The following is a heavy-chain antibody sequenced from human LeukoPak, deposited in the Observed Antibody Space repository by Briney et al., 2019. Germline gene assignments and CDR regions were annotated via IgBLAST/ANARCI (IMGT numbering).Heavy chain of an antibody. CDR1: GGSISSSRYY. Sequence: SESLSLTCTASGGSISSSRYYWGWIRQPPGKGLDWIGSIDYSGSTFYNPSLKSRVSISIDTSKNQFSLKLNSVTAADTAMYYCARHGVNTHFAIWGQGTMFSVSS. D-gene: IGHD3-22*01. V-gene: IGHV4-39*01. CDR2: IDYSGST. J-gene: IGHJ3*02. CDR3: ARHGVNTHFAI.